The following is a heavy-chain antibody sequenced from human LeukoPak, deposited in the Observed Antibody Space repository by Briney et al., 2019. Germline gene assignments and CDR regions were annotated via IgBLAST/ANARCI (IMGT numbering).Heavy chain of an antibody. CDR2: IIPIFGTA. Sequence: SVKVSCKASGGTFSSYAISWVRQAPGQGLEWMGGIIPIFGTANYAQKFQGRVTITADESTSTAYMELSSLRSEDTAAYYCARAGVEYSSSPANWFDPWGQGTLVTVSS. D-gene: IGHD6-6*01. V-gene: IGHV1-69*01. CDR1: GGTFSSYA. J-gene: IGHJ5*02. CDR3: ARAGVEYSSSPANWFDP.